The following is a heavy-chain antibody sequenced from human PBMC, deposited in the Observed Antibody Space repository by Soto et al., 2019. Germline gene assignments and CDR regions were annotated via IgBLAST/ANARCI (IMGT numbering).Heavy chain of an antibody. D-gene: IGHD6-13*01. J-gene: IGHJ4*02. CDR2: IYHSGST. CDR1: SGSISSSNW. V-gene: IGHV4-4*02. Sequence: PSETLSLTCAVSSGSISSSNWWSWVRQPPGKGLEWIGEIYHSGSTNYNPSLKSRVTISVDKSKNQFSLKLSSVTAADTAVYYCARGRYSSSWYGYDYWGQGTLVTVSS. CDR3: ARGRYSSSWYGYDY.